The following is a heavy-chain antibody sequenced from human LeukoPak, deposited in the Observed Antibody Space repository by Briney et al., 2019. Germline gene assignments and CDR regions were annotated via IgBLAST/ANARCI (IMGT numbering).Heavy chain of an antibody. D-gene: IGHD1-26*01. CDR3: AKDLSGGSYYYFDY. Sequence: PGGSLRLSCAASGFTFSSYWMSWVRQAPGKGLEWVANIKQDGSEKYYVDSVKGRFTISRDNAKNSLYLQMNSLRAEDTAVYYCAKDLSGGSYYYFDYWGQGTLVTVSS. CDR1: GFTFSSYW. CDR2: IKQDGSEK. V-gene: IGHV3-7*01. J-gene: IGHJ4*02.